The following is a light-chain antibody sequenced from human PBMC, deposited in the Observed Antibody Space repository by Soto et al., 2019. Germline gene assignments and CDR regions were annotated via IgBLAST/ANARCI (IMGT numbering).Light chain of an antibody. Sequence: EIVMTQSPATLSVSPGERATLSCRASQSVSSNLAWYQQKPGQAPRLLIYGASTRATGIPARFSGSGSGTEFTPTISSLQSDDFAVDYYQQYNNWPPYTFGQGTKLEIK. J-gene: IGKJ2*01. CDR2: GAS. CDR3: QQYNNWPPYT. CDR1: QSVSSN. V-gene: IGKV3-15*01.